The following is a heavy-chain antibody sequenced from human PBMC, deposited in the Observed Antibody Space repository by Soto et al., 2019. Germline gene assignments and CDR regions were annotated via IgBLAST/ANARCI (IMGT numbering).Heavy chain of an antibody. V-gene: IGHV1-69*13. Sequence: ASVKVSCKASGGTCSSYAISWVRQAPGQGLEWMGGIIPIFGTANYAQKFQGRVTITADESTSTAYMELSSLRSEDTAVYYCAKGSYYYDSSGYYPLFGFDYWGQGTLVTVSS. CDR2: IIPIFGTA. CDR3: AKGSYYYDSSGYYPLFGFDY. D-gene: IGHD3-22*01. CDR1: GGTCSSYA. J-gene: IGHJ4*02.